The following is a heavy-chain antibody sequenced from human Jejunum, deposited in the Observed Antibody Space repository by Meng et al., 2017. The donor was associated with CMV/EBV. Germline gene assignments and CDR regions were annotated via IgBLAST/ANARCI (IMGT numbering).Heavy chain of an antibody. V-gene: IGHV3-23*01. CDR3: VPGGIVGATEGWDY. D-gene: IGHD1-26*01. CDR1: GLTFTNYA. J-gene: IGHJ4*02. Sequence: AGLTFTNYAMSWVRQAPGKGLEWVSVIGGSGDTTYYADSVKGRFTISRDNSKNTLYLQMNSPRGDDTAVYYCVPGGIVGATEGWDYWGQGTLVTVSS. CDR2: IGGSGDTT.